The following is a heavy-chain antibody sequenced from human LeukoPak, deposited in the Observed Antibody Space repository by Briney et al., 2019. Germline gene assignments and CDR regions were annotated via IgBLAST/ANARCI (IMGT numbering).Heavy chain of an antibody. CDR3: ARYLIVAAGGMDV. D-gene: IGHD3-22*01. V-gene: IGHV1-2*02. CDR2: INPNRGGT. CDR1: GYTFTGYY. J-gene: IGHJ6*02. Sequence: ASVKVSCKASGYTFTGYYMHWMRQAPGQGLEWMGWINPNRGGTNYAQKFQGRVTMTRDTSISTAYMELSRLRSDDTAVYYCARYLIVAAGGMDVWGQGTTVTVSS.